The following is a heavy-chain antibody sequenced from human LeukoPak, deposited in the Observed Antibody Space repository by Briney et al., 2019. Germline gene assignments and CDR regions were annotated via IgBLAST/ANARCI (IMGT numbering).Heavy chain of an antibody. J-gene: IGHJ6*03. CDR3: ARECYDFWSGYPNYYYYYMDV. Sequence: SETLSLTCTVSGGSISSYYWSWIRQPAGKGLEWIGRIYTSGSTNYNPSLKSRVTMSVDTSKNQFSLKLSSVTAADTAVYYCARECYDFWSGYPNYYYYYMDVWGKGTTVTVSS. D-gene: IGHD3-3*01. CDR2: IYTSGST. CDR1: GGSISSYY. V-gene: IGHV4-4*07.